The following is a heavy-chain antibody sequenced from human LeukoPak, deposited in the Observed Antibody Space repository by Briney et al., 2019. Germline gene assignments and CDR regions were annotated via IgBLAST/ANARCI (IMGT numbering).Heavy chain of an antibody. CDR1: GFTFSSYW. CDR3: ARKSGSSSLGGYYMDV. CDR2: ISSSSSTI. V-gene: IGHV3-48*01. D-gene: IGHD6-6*01. Sequence: LSGGSLRLSCAASGFTFSSYWMSWVRQAPGKGLEWVSYISSSSSTIYYADSVKGRFTISRDNAKNSLCLQMNSLRAEDTAVYYCARKSGSSSLGGYYMDVWGKGTTVTVSS. J-gene: IGHJ6*03.